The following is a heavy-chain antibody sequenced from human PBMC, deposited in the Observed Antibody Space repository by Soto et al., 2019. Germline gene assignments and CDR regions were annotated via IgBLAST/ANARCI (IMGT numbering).Heavy chain of an antibody. CDR3: ARGGKGITMVRGVPFDY. Sequence: QVQLVQSGAEVKKPGSSVKVSCKASGGTFSSYAISWVRQAPGQGLEWMGGIIPIFGTANYAQKFQGRVKITADESTSTAYMELSSLRCEDTAVYYCARGGKGITMVRGVPFDYWGQGTLVTVSS. CDR2: IIPIFGTA. V-gene: IGHV1-69*12. J-gene: IGHJ4*02. CDR1: GGTFSSYA. D-gene: IGHD3-10*01.